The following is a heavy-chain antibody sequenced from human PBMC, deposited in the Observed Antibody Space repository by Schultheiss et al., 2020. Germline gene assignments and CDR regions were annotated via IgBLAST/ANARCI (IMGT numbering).Heavy chain of an antibody. CDR2: IYYSGST. D-gene: IGHD5-12*01. CDR3: ARGGVVAKLDY. J-gene: IGHJ4*02. CDR1: GGSISSYY. V-gene: IGHV4-59*12. Sequence: SQTLSLTCTVSGGSISSYYWSWIRQPPGKGLEWIGYIYYSGSTNYNPSLKSRVTISVDTSKNQFSLKLSSVTAADTAVYYCARGGVVAKLDYWGQGTLVTVSS.